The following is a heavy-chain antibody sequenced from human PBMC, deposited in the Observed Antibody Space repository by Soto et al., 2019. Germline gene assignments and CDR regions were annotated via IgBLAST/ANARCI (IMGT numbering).Heavy chain of an antibody. Sequence: VSVKLYCKASGYIFTSYYMHWVRQAPGQGLEWMGIINPTGGSTSYAQKFQGRVTMTRDTSTSTVSMELSSLRSEDTALYYCARGTYSYDHWGQGTLVTVSS. CDR2: INPTGGST. CDR1: GYIFTSYY. V-gene: IGHV1-46*01. J-gene: IGHJ4*02. CDR3: ARGTYSYDH.